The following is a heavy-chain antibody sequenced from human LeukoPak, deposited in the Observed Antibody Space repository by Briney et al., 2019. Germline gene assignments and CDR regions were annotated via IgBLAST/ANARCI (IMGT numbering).Heavy chain of an antibody. CDR3: ARDSGSYYYYYGMDV. Sequence: ASVKVSCKASGYTFTSCGISWVRQAPGQGLEWMGWISAYNGNTNYAQKLQGRVTMTTDTSTSTAYMELRSLRSDDTAVYYCARDSGSYYYYYGMDVWGQGTTVTVSS. CDR2: ISAYNGNT. J-gene: IGHJ6*02. V-gene: IGHV1-18*01. D-gene: IGHD1-26*01. CDR1: GYTFTSCG.